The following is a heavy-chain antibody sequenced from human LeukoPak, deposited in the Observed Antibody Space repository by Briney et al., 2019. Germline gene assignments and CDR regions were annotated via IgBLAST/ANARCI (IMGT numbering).Heavy chain of an antibody. CDR2: ISGDASDK. Sequence: PGGSLRLSCAASGFTFSSYTMHWVRQAPGKGLKWVAAISGDASDKYYADSVKGRFTVSRDKSKNTLYLQMNSLRAEDTAVYYCARDGVAAFAYWGQGTLVTVSP. J-gene: IGHJ4*02. D-gene: IGHD6-13*01. CDR3: ARDGVAAFAY. CDR1: GFTFSSYT. V-gene: IGHV3-30*04.